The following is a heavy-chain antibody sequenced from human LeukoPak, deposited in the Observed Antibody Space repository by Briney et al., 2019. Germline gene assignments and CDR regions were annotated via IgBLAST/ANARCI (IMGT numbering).Heavy chain of an antibody. V-gene: IGHV3-11*05. D-gene: IGHD2-21*02. CDR1: GFLFHDYY. Sequence: GGSLRLSCEASGFLFHDYYMSWVRQAPGKGLEWIAYITSESIPQYADSVRGRFTISRDNAQSSVSLQMDSLRAEDTAVYYCARGGCGGGNCYSGTGWFESWGQGALVIVSS. J-gene: IGHJ5*01. CDR2: ITSESIP. CDR3: ARGGCGGGNCYSGTGWFES.